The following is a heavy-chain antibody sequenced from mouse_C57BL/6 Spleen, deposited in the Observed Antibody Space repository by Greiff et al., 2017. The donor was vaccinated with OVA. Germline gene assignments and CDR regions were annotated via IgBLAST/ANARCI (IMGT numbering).Heavy chain of an antibody. J-gene: IGHJ2*01. CDR1: GYTFTSYW. Sequence: QVQLQQPGAELVKPGASVKLSCKASGYTFTSYWMQWVKQRPGQGLEWIGEIDPSDSYNNYNQKVKGKAKLTVDTTSSTAYMQLSSLTSEDSAVDYCGRRKEYDIRAFGYGGKGNTLTVAS. V-gene: IGHV1-50*01. CDR3: GRRKEYDIRAFGY. CDR2: IDPSDSYN. D-gene: IGHD2-14*01.